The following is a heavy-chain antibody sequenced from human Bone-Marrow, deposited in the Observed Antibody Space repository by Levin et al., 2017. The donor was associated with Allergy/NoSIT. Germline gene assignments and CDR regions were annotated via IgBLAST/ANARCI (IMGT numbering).Heavy chain of an antibody. Sequence: KVSCQGIGYSFTTYWISWVRQVPGKGLEWMGRIDPSDSYTSYSPSFQGHVTISADKSISTAYLQWSSLNASDNAIYYCAGHKWGMATCYYYYYMDVWGKGTTVTVSS. CDR2: IDPSDSYT. V-gene: IGHV5-10-1*01. J-gene: IGHJ6*03. CDR1: GYSFTTYW. D-gene: IGHD2-8*02. CDR3: AGHKWGMATCYYYYYMDV.